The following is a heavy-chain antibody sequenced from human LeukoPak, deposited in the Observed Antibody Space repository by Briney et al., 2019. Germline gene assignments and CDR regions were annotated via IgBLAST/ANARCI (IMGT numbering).Heavy chain of an antibody. V-gene: IGHV3-48*01. CDR2: ISSSSFTI. J-gene: IGHJ3*01. Sequence: GGSLRLSCAASGFTFSSYAMSWVRQAPGKGLEWVSYISSSSFTIYYAESVKGRFTIARDSAKNSLYLQMNSLRAEDTAVYYCAGLYAFDVWGQGTMVTVSS. CDR1: GFTFSSYA. D-gene: IGHD3-16*02. CDR3: AGLYAFDV.